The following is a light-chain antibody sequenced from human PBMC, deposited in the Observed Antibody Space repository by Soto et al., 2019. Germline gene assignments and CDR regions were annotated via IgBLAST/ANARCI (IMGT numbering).Light chain of an antibody. CDR3: LLSYNGPYV. V-gene: IGLV7-46*01. CDR1: TGAVTKGHY. J-gene: IGLJ1*01. Sequence: QAVVTQETSLTVSPGGIVTLTCGSRTGAVTKGHYPYWSQQKPGQAPRTLIYDTTNRHSWTPARFSGSLLGGKAALTLSGAQPEDEAEYYCLLSYNGPYVFGTGTKVTVL. CDR2: DTT.